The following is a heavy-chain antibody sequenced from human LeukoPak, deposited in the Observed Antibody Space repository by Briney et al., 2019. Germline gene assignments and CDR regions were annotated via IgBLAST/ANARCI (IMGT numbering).Heavy chain of an antibody. V-gene: IGHV1-2*02. Sequence: GASVKVSCKASGYTFTGYYMHWVRQAPGQGLEWMGWINPNSGGTNYAQKFQGRVTMTRDTSISTAYMELSRLRSDDTAVYYCARDGPLLYDPTDYYYMDVWGKGTTVTVSS. CDR1: GYTFTGYY. CDR3: ARDGPLLYDPTDYYYMDV. CDR2: INPNSGGT. J-gene: IGHJ6*03. D-gene: IGHD3-3*01.